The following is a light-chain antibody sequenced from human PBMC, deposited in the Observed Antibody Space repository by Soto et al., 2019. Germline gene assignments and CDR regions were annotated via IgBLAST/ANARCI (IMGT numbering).Light chain of an antibody. CDR1: QSISGW. J-gene: IGKJ1*01. CDR3: HQYNSYSPT. V-gene: IGKV1-5*01. Sequence: DIQMTQSPSTLSASVGDRVTITCRASQSISGWLAWYQQKPGKAPKLLIYDASALESVVPSRFSGSGSGTDFTLTSSSLQPDDFAYYCCHQYNSYSPTFGQGTKVEIK. CDR2: DAS.